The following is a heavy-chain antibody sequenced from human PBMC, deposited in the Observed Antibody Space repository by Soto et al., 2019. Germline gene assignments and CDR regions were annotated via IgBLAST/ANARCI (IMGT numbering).Heavy chain of an antibody. CDR3: ARDLPTYACGSGNPFYYDGLDV. D-gene: IGHD3-10*01. V-gene: IGHV4-30-4*01. J-gene: IGHJ6*02. CDR2: IYYSGST. Sequence: QVPLQESGPGLVKPSQTLSLTCTVSGGSISSGDYNWSWIRQPPGKGLEWIGYIYYSGSTYYNPSLNSRITISGDTSQNQFSLKLSAVTAADTAVYYCARDLPTYACGSGNPFYYDGLDVWGQGTTVTVSS. CDR1: GGSISSGDYN.